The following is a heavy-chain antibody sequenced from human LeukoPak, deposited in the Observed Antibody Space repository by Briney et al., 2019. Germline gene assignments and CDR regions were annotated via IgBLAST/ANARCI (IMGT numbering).Heavy chain of an antibody. J-gene: IGHJ4*02. CDR3: ARPYTYSSSWYYFDY. CDR1: GYSFTSYW. CDR2: IYPGDSDT. V-gene: IGHV5-51*01. D-gene: IGHD6-13*01. Sequence: GESLKISCKGSGYSFTSYWIGWVRQMPGKGLEWMGIIYPGDSDTRYSPSFQGQVTISADKSIGTAYLQWSSLKASDTAMYYCARPYTYSSSWYYFDYWGQGTLVTVSS.